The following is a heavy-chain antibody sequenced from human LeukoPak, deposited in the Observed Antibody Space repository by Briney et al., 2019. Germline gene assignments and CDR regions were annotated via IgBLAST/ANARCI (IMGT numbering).Heavy chain of an antibody. D-gene: IGHD3-10*01. Sequence: GASVKVSCKASGFALTTYNIVWLRQAPGQGLEWVGWVTAFNENTHYSRKVQGRVTMTRDTSTSPVYMELSSLRSEDTAVYYCARGRITMVRGVRIFDYWGQGTLVTVSS. V-gene: IGHV1-18*01. CDR1: GFALTTYN. CDR3: ARGRITMVRGVRIFDY. CDR2: VTAFNENT. J-gene: IGHJ4*02.